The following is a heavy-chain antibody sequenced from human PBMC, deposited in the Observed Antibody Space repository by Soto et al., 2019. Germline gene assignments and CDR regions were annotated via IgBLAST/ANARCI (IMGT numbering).Heavy chain of an antibody. V-gene: IGHV4-4*02. D-gene: IGHD6-6*01. CDR1: GGSINSNNW. CDR3: ARERPDGARLDP. CDR2: IYHSGST. Sequence: PSETLSLTCAVSGGSINSNNWWSWVRQPPGKGLQWIGEIYHSGSTYYNPSLKSRVTISVDTSKNQFSLKLSSVTAADTAVYYCARERPDGARLDPWGQGTLVTVPS. J-gene: IGHJ5*02.